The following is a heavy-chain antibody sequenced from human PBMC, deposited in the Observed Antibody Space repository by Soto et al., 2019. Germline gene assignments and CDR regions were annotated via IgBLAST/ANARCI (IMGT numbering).Heavy chain of an antibody. CDR1: GGTFSSYA. CDR2: IIPIFGTA. V-gene: IGHV1-69*13. Sequence: SVKVSCKASGGTFSSYAISWVRQAPGQGLEWMGGIIPIFGTANYAQKFQGRVTITADESTSTAYMELSSLRSEDTAVYYCASQPDDSTNRRDYWGQGTLVTVSS. D-gene: IGHD2-21*02. CDR3: ASQPDDSTNRRDY. J-gene: IGHJ4*02.